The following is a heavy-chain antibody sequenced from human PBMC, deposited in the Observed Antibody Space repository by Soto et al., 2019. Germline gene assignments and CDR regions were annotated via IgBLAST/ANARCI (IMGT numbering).Heavy chain of an antibody. CDR2: IKQDGTEK. CDR3: VSRYLEYCASASCSAPYDG. Sequence: EVQLVESGGGLGQPGGSLRLSCVVSGFTFSNYWMSWVRQAPGKGLQWVATIKQDGTEKFYVDSVKGRFTISRDNTKKSLYLGMNSLRAEDTAVYYCVSRYLEYCASASCSAPYDGWGQGTLVTVSP. D-gene: IGHD3-22*01. V-gene: IGHV3-7*05. J-gene: IGHJ4*02. CDR1: GFTFSNYW.